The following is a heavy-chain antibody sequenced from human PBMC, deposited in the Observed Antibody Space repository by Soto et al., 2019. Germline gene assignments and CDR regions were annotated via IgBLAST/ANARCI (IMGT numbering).Heavy chain of an antibody. CDR1: KFMFSNYW. D-gene: IGHD6-6*01. Sequence: GGSRRRSCAASKFMFSNYWMTWVRQAPGKGLEWVANIKQDGSHTYYLDSVKGRFAISRDNAKNSVYLQMNSLRAEDTAVYYCARIGYSSSSLDYWGQGTLVTVSS. V-gene: IGHV3-7*03. CDR3: ARIGYSSSSLDY. J-gene: IGHJ4*02. CDR2: IKQDGSHT.